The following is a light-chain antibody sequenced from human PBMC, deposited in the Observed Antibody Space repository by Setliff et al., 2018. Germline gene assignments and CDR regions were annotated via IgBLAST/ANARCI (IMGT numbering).Light chain of an antibody. CDR1: SSDVGGYNY. J-gene: IGLJ1*01. CDR2: DVS. CDR3: SSYAGSNNYV. Sequence: QSVLTQPASVSGSPGQSITISCTGTSSDVGGYNYVSWYQQHPGKAPKLMIYDVSKRPSGVPDRFSGSKSGNTASLTVSGLQAEDEADYYCSSYAGSNNYVFGTGTKGTVL. V-gene: IGLV2-8*01.